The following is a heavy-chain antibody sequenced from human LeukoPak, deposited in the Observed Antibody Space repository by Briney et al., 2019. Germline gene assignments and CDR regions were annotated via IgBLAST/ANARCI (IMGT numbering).Heavy chain of an antibody. CDR1: GFTFSSSW. D-gene: IGHD2-15*01. V-gene: IGHV3-7*01. CDR3: TMGVELLPY. J-gene: IGHJ4*02. Sequence: GGSLRLSCAASGFTFSSSWMSWVRQAPGKRLEWVANIKADGSEKHYVDSVKGRFTISRDNAKTSLHLQMNSLKVEDTAVYYCTMGVELLPYWGQGTLVTVSS. CDR2: IKADGSEK.